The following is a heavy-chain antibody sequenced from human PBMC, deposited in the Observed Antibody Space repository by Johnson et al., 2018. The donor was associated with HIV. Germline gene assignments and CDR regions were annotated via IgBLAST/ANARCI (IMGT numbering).Heavy chain of an antibody. CDR1: GFTFSSYA. Sequence: QVQLVESGGGVVQPGRSLRLSCAASGFTFSSYAMHWVRQAPGKGLEWVAVISYDGSNKYYADSVKGRFTISRDNSKNTLYLQMNSLRAEDTAVYYCARESNGDYVAFDIWGQGTMVTVSS. V-gene: IGHV3-30*04. CDR2: ISYDGSNK. CDR3: ARESNGDYVAFDI. J-gene: IGHJ3*02. D-gene: IGHD4-17*01.